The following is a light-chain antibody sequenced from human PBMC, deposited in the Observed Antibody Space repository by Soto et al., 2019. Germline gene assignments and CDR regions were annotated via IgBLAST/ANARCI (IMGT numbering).Light chain of an antibody. CDR2: GAS. CDR3: QQYGSSPQCT. Sequence: EIVLTQSPGTLSLSPGERATLSRRASQSVSSSYLAWYQQKPGQAPRLLIYGASSRATGIPDRFSGSGSGTDFTLTISRLEPEDFAVYYCQQYGSSPQCTFGQGTKLEIK. J-gene: IGKJ2*02. CDR1: QSVSSSY. V-gene: IGKV3-20*01.